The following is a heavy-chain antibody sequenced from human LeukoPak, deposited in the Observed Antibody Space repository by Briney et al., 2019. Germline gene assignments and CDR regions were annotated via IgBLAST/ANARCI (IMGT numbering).Heavy chain of an antibody. CDR2: IFYSGST. CDR1: GGSISSYY. CDR3: AGTYCSSTSCYAPWGMDV. J-gene: IGHJ6*02. D-gene: IGHD2-2*01. Sequence: ASETLSLTCTVSGGSISSYYWSWIQQPPGKGLEWIGYIFYSGSTNYNPSLKSRVTISVDTSKNQFSLKLSSVTAADTAVYYCAGTYCSSTSCYAPWGMDVWGQGTTVTVSS. V-gene: IGHV4-59*08.